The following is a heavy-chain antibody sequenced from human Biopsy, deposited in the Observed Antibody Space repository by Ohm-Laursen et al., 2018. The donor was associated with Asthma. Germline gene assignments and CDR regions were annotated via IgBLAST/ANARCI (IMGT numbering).Heavy chain of an antibody. D-gene: IGHD3-10*01. CDR2: ISVYKGNT. CDR3: ARAVDYSHYYGIDV. J-gene: IGHJ6*02. V-gene: IGHV1-18*01. CDR1: GYTFNSAG. Sequence: SVKVSCKPSGYTFNSAGITWVRQAPGQGLEWMGWISVYKGNTKVAQKLQDRVTMITDTSTSTAYMELRSLRSDDTAVYFCARAVDYSHYYGIDVWGQGTTVTVS.